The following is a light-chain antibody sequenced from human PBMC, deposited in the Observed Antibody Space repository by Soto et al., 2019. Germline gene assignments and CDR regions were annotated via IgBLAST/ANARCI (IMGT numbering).Light chain of an antibody. V-gene: IGLV2-23*01. CDR3: CSYAGSWV. J-gene: IGLJ3*02. CDR2: EGS. Sequence: QSVLTPPASVSGSPGQSITISCTGTSSDVGSYNLVSWYQQHPGKAPKLMIYEGSKRPSGVSNRFSGSKSGNTASLTISGLQAEDEADYYCCSYAGSWVFGGGTKLTVL. CDR1: SSDVGSYNL.